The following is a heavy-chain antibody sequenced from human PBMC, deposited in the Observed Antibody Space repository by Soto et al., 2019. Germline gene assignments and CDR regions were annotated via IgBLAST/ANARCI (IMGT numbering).Heavy chain of an antibody. V-gene: IGHV4-39*01. D-gene: IGHD6-6*01. CDR1: GGSISSSSYY. Sequence: QLQLQESGPGLVKPSETLSLTCTVSGGSISSSSYYWGWIRQPPGKGLEWIGYIYYRGSNFYNTSLESRVTISVDTSKNQISLNLSSVPAADTAVYYCARISSIAARPDYWGQGTLVTVSS. CDR3: ARISSIAARPDY. CDR2: IYYRGSN. J-gene: IGHJ4*02.